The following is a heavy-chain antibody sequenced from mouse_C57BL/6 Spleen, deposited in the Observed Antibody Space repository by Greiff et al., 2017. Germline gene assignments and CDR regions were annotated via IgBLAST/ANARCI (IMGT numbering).Heavy chain of an antibody. CDR2: ISDGGSYT. J-gene: IGHJ3*01. CDR3: ARDHGSSSWFAY. D-gene: IGHD1-1*01. V-gene: IGHV5-4*01. CDR1: GFTFSSYA. Sequence: EVHLVESGGGLVKPGGSLKLSCAASGFTFSSYAMSWVRQTPEKRLEWVATISDGGSYTYYPDNVKGRFTISRDNAKNNLYLQRSHLKSEDTAMYYCARDHGSSSWFAYWGQGTLVTVSA.